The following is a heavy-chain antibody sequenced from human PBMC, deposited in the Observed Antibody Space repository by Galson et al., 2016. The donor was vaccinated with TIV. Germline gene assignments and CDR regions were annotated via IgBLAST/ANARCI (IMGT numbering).Heavy chain of an antibody. J-gene: IGHJ4*02. D-gene: IGHD6-13*01. CDR1: GGTFRSYV. CDR3: ARGNPAAGRGIDY. Sequence: SVKVSCKASGGTFRSYVVAWVRQAPGQGLEWTGGIISISGTANYAQKFQGRLTITTDESTSTSYMELTSLTPEDTAIYYCARGNPAAGRGIDYWGQGTLGTVSS. V-gene: IGHV1-69*05. CDR2: IISISGTA.